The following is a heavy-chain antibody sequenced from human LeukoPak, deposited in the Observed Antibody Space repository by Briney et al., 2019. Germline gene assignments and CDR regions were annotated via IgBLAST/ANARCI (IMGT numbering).Heavy chain of an antibody. J-gene: IGHJ4*02. CDR1: VYTFTSCD. CDR2: MNPNSGNT. Sequence: ASVTVSFTSSVYTFTSCDINWVRQAPGQGREWMGWMNPNSGNTGYGQSFQGRITMTRDISIGTAYMELSNLTSEDTAIYYCTRGSSGRRDNWGQGTLVTVSA. V-gene: IGHV1-8*01. D-gene: IGHD6-19*01. CDR3: TRGSSGRRDN.